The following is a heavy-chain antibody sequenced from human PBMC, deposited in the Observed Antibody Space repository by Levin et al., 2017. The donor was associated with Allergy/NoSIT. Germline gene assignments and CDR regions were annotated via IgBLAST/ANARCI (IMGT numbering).Heavy chain of an antibody. V-gene: IGHV4-59*08. CDR3: ARWLRIAAAGDTTNWFDP. J-gene: IGHJ5*02. CDR1: GGSISSYY. Sequence: NAGGSLRLSCTVSGGSISSYYWSWIQQPPGKGLEWIGYIYYSGNTNYNPSLKSRLTISVDTSKNHFSRGLRSVDAAETAVYYCARWLRIAAAGDTTNWFDPWGQGTLVTVSS. D-gene: IGHD6-13*01. CDR2: IYYSGNT.